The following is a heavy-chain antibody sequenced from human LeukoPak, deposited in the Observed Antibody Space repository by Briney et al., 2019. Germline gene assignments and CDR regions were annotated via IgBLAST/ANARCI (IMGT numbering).Heavy chain of an antibody. CDR3: TTDRKVGALPYDY. J-gene: IGHJ4*02. Sequence: PGGSLRLSCGVSGLTFSDAWMNWVRQAPGKGLEWVGRIESKAGGGSIYYATPVKGRFIIPGDDSKNILYVQMNSLKTEDTAVYYCTTDRKVGALPYDYWGQGALVTVSS. V-gene: IGHV3-15*07. D-gene: IGHD3-16*01. CDR1: GLTFSDAW. CDR2: IESKAGGGSI.